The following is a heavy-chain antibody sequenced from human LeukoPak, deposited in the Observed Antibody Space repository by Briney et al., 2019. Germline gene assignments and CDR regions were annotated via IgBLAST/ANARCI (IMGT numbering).Heavy chain of an antibody. Sequence: PGGSLRPSCAASGFTFSSYAMSWVRQAPGKGLEWVSAISGSGGSTYYADSVKGRFTISRDNSKNTLYLQMNSLRAEDTAVYYCAKNFLGYCSGGSCYPVIYWGQGTLVTVSS. CDR1: GFTFSSYA. CDR3: AKNFLGYCSGGSCYPVIY. J-gene: IGHJ4*02. CDR2: ISGSGGST. D-gene: IGHD2-15*01. V-gene: IGHV3-23*01.